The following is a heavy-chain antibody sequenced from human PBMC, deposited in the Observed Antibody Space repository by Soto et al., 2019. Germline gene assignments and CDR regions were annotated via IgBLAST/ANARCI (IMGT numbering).Heavy chain of an antibody. V-gene: IGHV3-74*01. CDR1: EFTFSNYW. CDR2: INSDGSTT. J-gene: IGHJ4*02. D-gene: IGHD6-19*01. CDR3: ARSPSSGWYYFDY. Sequence: VGSLILSCTAAEFTFSNYWMYWVRQAPGKGLVWVSRINSDGSTTSYADSVKGRFTISGDNAKNTLYLQMNSLRAEDTAVYYCARSPSSGWYYFDYWGQGTLVTVSS.